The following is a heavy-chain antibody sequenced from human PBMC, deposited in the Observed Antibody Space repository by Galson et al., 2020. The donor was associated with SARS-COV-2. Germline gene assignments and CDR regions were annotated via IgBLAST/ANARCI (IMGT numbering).Heavy chain of an antibody. CDR2: IYSTGSA. CDR3: ARFCGGDCDAFDI. CDR1: GGSISSGDYA. J-gene: IGHJ3*02. V-gene: IGHV4-30-2*01. Sequence: ETSETLSLTCGVSGGSISSGDYAWSWIRQAPGKGLEWIGYIYSTGSAYYNPSLRGRATLSIGWPHNQFSLGLSSVTAADTAVYYCARFCGGDCDAFDIWGHGTRVTVSS. D-gene: IGHD2-21*02.